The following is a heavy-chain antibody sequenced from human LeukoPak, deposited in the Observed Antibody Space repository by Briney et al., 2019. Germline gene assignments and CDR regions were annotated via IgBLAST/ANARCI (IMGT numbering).Heavy chain of an antibody. CDR1: GVSIRNYY. CDR3: ARRGTVTSRKPTWVDY. D-gene: IGHD4-17*01. CDR2: INHSGST. Sequence: SETLSLTCTVSGVSIRNYYWSWIRQPPGKGLEWIGEINHSGSTNYNPSLKSRVTISVDTSKNQFSLKLSSVTAADTAVYYCARRGTVTSRKPTWVDYWGQGTLVTVSS. V-gene: IGHV4-34*01. J-gene: IGHJ4*02.